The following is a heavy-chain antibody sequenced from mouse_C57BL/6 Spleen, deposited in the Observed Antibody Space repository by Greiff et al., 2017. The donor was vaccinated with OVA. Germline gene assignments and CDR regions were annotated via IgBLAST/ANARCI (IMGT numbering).Heavy chain of an antibody. Sequence: EVKLVESGGGLVKPGGSLKLSCAASGFTFSDYGMHWVRQAPEKGLEWVAYISSGSSTIYYADTVKGRFTISRDNAKNTLFLQMTSLRSEDTAMYYCANYGSSTYAMDYWGQGTSVTVSS. D-gene: IGHD1-1*01. V-gene: IGHV5-17*01. CDR2: ISSGSSTI. CDR1: GFTFSDYG. J-gene: IGHJ4*01. CDR3: ANYGSSTYAMDY.